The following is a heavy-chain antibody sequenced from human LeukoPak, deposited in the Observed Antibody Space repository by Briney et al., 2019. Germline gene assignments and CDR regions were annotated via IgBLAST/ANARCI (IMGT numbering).Heavy chain of an antibody. CDR3: ARSEYSSGWYGRHYYYMDV. Sequence: GESLKISCKGSGYSFTSYWIGWVRQMPGKGLEWMGIIYPGDSDTRYSPSFQGQVTISADKSISTAYLQWSSLKASDTAMYCCARSEYSSGWYGRHYYYMDVWGKGTTVTVSS. CDR1: GYSFTSYW. V-gene: IGHV5-51*01. D-gene: IGHD6-19*01. CDR2: IYPGDSDT. J-gene: IGHJ6*03.